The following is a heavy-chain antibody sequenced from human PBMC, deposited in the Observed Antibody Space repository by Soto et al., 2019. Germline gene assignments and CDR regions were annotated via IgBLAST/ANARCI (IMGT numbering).Heavy chain of an antibody. CDR2: INPGYGKA. D-gene: IGHD4-17*01. V-gene: IGHV1-3*01. CDR3: AREGYGDYGKPFDY. J-gene: IGHJ4*02. Sequence: ASVKVSCKASEYTFTSYAMHWVRQAPGQSLEWMGGINPGYGKAKYSQKFQGRVTITADESTSTAYMQLSSLRSEDTAVYYCAREGYGDYGKPFDYWGQGTLVTSPQ. CDR1: EYTFTSYA.